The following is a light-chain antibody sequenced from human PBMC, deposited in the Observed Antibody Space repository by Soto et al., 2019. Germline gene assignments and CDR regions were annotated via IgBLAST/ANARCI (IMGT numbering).Light chain of an antibody. J-gene: IGKJ5*01. Sequence: EIVLTQSPATLSLSPGERATLSCRASQSVRTNLVWYQQKVGQAPRLLIYDASNRATGIPARFSGSGSGTDFTLPISSLEPADFAVYYCQQRYNWPLITFGQGTRLEIK. CDR3: QQRYNWPLIT. CDR1: QSVRTN. CDR2: DAS. V-gene: IGKV3-11*01.